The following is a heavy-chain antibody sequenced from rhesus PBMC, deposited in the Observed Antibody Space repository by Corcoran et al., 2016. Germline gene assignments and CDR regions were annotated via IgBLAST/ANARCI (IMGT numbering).Heavy chain of an antibody. CDR3: ARTDYEYSNYWYFDL. D-gene: IGHD4-23*01. CDR1: GGSISGGYG. J-gene: IGHJ2*01. V-gene: IGHV4S7*01. Sequence: HGGGPGLVKPSETLSLTCAVSGGSISGGYGWSWFRQPPGKGLEWIGHLFGSIGSTYYNPSLNSRVTISRDTSKNQFSLKLSSVTAADPAVYYCARTDYEYSNYWYFDLWGPGTPITISS. CDR2: LFGSIGST.